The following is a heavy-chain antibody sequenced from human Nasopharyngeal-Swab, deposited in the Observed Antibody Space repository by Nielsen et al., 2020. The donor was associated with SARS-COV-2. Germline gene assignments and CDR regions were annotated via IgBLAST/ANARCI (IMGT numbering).Heavy chain of an antibody. CDR2: IKQDGSEK. CDR1: GFTFSSYW. J-gene: IGHJ3*02. CDR3: ARLGLRYSADAFDI. D-gene: IGHD3-9*01. V-gene: IGHV3-7*01. Sequence: GGSLRLSCAASGFTFSSYWMSWVRQAPGKGLEWVANIKQDGSEKYYVDSVKGRFTISRDNAKNSLYLQMNSLRAEDTAVYYCARLGLRYSADAFDIWGQGTMVTVSS.